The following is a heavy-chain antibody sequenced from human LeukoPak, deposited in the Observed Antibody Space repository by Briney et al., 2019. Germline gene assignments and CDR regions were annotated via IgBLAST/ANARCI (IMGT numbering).Heavy chain of an antibody. CDR2: IKQDGSEK. D-gene: IGHD4-17*01. V-gene: IGHV3-7*01. J-gene: IGHJ6*03. CDR1: GFTFSSYW. CDR3: ARARFETTVTALIRKKNYYYYYMDV. Sequence: GGSLRLSCAASGFTFSSYWMSWVRQAPGKGLEWVANIKQDGSEKYYVDSVKGRFTISRDNAKNSLYLQMNSLRAEDTAVYYCARARFETTVTALIRKKNYYYYYMDVWGKGTTVTVPS.